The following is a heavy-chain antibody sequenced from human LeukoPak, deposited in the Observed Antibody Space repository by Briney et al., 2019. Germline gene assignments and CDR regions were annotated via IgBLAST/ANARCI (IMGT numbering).Heavy chain of an antibody. CDR2: IYTSGST. J-gene: IGHJ4*02. V-gene: IGHV4-4*07. D-gene: IGHD2-2*01. Sequence: WETLSLTCTASGGSITSYYWSWIRQPAGKGLEWIGRIYTSGSTNYNPSLKSRVTMSVDTTKNQFSLKLSSGTAADTAVYYCSSTRFKYYFDYWGQGTLVTVSP. CDR1: GGSITSYY. CDR3: SSTRFKYYFDY.